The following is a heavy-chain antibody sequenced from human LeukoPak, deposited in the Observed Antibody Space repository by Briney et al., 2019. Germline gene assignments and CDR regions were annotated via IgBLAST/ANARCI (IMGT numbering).Heavy chain of an antibody. CDR1: GFTFRSYS. V-gene: IGHV3-21*01. CDR3: ARDSFDAFDI. Sequence: PGGSLRLSCAASGFTFRSYSMNWVRQAPGKGLEWVSSISSSSSYIYYADSVKGRFTISRDNAKNSLYLQMNSLIAEDTAVYYCARDSFDAFDIWGQGTMVTVSS. J-gene: IGHJ3*02. CDR2: ISSSSSYI.